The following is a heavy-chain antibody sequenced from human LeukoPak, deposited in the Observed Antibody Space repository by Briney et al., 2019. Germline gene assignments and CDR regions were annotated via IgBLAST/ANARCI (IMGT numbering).Heavy chain of an antibody. D-gene: IGHD4-17*01. Sequence: PSETLSLTCTVSGGSISSSHYYCSWIRQPAGKGLEWIGRIYTSGSTNYNPSLKSRVTMSVDTSKNQFSLKLSSVTAADTAVYYCARLMTTVTTIDFYYGMDVWGQGTTVTVSS. CDR1: GGSISSSHYY. CDR2: IYTSGST. CDR3: ARLMTTVTTIDFYYGMDV. V-gene: IGHV4-61*02. J-gene: IGHJ6*02.